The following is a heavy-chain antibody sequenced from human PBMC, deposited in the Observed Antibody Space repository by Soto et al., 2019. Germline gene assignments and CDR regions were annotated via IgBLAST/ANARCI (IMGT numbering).Heavy chain of an antibody. CDR1: GFTFSSYG. D-gene: IGHD1-26*01. V-gene: IGHV3-33*01. CDR2: IWYDGSNK. J-gene: IGHJ6*02. CDR3: ARVETIIVGMDV. Sequence: VPLVEAGGGVVQPGGSLRLPCAASGFTFSSYGLHWVRQAPGQGLEWVAVIWYDGSNKYYADSVKGRFTISRDNSKNTLYLQMNSLRAEDTAVYYCARVETIIVGMDVWGQGTTVTVSS.